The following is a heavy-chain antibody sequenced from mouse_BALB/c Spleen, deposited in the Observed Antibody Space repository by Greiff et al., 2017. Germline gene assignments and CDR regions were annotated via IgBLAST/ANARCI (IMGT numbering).Heavy chain of an antibody. CDR3: ARTVADY. CDR2: IYPGDGDT. Sequence: QVQLQQSGAELARPGASVKLSCKASGYTFTSYWMQWVKQRPGQGLEWIGAIYPGDGDTRYTQKFKGKATLTADKSSSTAYMQLSSLASEDSAVYYCARTVADYWGQGTTLTVSS. V-gene: IGHV1-87*01. D-gene: IGHD1-1*01. CDR1: GYTFTSYW. J-gene: IGHJ2*01.